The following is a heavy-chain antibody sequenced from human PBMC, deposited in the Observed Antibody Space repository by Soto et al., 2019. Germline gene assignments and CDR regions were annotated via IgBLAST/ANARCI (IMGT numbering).Heavy chain of an antibody. CDR2: ISGSGGTT. Sequence: EVQLLESGGGLVQPGGSLRLSCAASGFTFSSYAMTWVRQAPGEGLEWVSAISGSGGTTYHADSVKGRFTISRDNSKNTLYLQMNRLRAEDAAVYYCAKPPYSSSSYYYYGMDVWGQGTTVTVSS. CDR1: GFTFSSYA. V-gene: IGHV3-23*01. D-gene: IGHD6-6*01. CDR3: AKPPYSSSSYYYYGMDV. J-gene: IGHJ6*02.